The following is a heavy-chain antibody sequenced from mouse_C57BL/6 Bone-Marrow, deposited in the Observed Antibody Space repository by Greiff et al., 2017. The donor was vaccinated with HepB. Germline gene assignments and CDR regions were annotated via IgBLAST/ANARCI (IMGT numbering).Heavy chain of an antibody. Sequence: VKLQESGAELVRPGTSVKVSCKASGYAFTNYLIEWVKQRPGQGLEWIGVINPGSGGTNYNEKFKGKATLTADKSSSTAYMQLSSLTSEDSAVYFCARKDHYGSRSFDYWGQGTTLTVSS. V-gene: IGHV1-54*01. CDR3: ARKDHYGSRSFDY. CDR1: GYAFTNYL. D-gene: IGHD1-1*01. J-gene: IGHJ2*01. CDR2: INPGSGGT.